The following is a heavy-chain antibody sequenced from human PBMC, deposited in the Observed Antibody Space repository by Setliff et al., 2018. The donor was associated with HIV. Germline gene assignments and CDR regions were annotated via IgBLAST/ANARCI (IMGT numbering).Heavy chain of an antibody. V-gene: IGHV1-46*01. CDR2: INPSGDVI. CDR1: GYTSTSFS. CDR3: ASPSFGDVDYYYGMDV. D-gene: IGHD3-10*01. Sequence: ASVKVSCKASGYTSTSFSLHWVRQAPGQGLEWMGIINPSGDVIRYAQKFQGRVTMTRDTSTSTVYVDLSSLRSEDTAVYYCASPSFGDVDYYYGMDVWGQGTTVTVSS. J-gene: IGHJ6*02.